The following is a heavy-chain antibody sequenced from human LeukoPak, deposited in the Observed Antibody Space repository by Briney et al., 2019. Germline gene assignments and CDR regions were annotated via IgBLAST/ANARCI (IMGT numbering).Heavy chain of an antibody. J-gene: IGHJ4*02. CDR2: IKPRGGST. CDR1: GYTCTVYY. V-gene: IGHV1-46*01. D-gene: IGHD3-10*01. Sequence: ASVKVSCKASGYTCTVYYMHWVRHAPGQGLEWVGIIKPRGGSTTYAQKFQGRVTMTRDTSTSTVYMELSGLRSEDTAVYYCARDLHIDGRPEGRDYWGQGALVTVSS. CDR3: ARDLHIDGRPEGRDY.